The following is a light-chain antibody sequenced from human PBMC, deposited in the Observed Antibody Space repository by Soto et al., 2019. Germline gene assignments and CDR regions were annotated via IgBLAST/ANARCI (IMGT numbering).Light chain of an antibody. V-gene: IGLV2-11*01. J-gene: IGLJ3*02. CDR1: SSDVGDYNY. CDR3: CSYAGSYTSWV. Sequence: QSALTQPRSVSGSPGHSVTISCTGTSSDVGDYNYVSWYQQHPGKAPKLMIYDVSKRPSGVPDRFSGSKSGNTASLTISGLQAEDEADDYCCSYAGSYTSWVFGGGTKLTVL. CDR2: DVS.